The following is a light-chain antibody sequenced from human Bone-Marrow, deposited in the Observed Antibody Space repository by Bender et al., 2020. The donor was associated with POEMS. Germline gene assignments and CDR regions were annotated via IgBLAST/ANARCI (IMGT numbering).Light chain of an antibody. V-gene: IGLV2-23*01. CDR3: SSYAGSNSVL. Sequence: QSALTQPASVSGSPGQSITISCTGSSNDVGRYNLVSWYQQHPGKAPRLMIYEDSRRPSGVSNRVSGSKSGNTASLTISGLRAEDEADYYCSSYAGSNSVLFGGGTKLTVL. J-gene: IGLJ2*01. CDR2: EDS. CDR1: SNDVGRYNL.